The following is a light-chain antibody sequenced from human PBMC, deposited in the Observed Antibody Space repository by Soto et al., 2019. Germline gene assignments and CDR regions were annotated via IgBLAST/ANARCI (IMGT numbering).Light chain of an antibody. J-gene: IGKJ2*01. CDR3: QMSDSTPYT. V-gene: IGKV1-39*01. CDR2: DAS. Sequence: DIQMTQSPSSLSASVGDRVTITCRASQTISTYLNWYQQKPGKAPILLIYDASSLLSGVPTRFSGSGSGTDFTLTIASLQPEDFSTYYCQMSDSTPYTFGQGTKVEI. CDR1: QTISTY.